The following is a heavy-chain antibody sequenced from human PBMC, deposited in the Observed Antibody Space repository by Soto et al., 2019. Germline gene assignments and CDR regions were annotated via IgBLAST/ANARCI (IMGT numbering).Heavy chain of an antibody. V-gene: IGHV4-39*01. J-gene: IGHJ4*02. D-gene: IGHD5-12*01. CDR3: ARVEMATITAYYFDY. CDR1: GGSISSSSYY. Sequence: PSETLSLTCTVSGGSISSSSYYWGWIRQPPGKGLEWIGSIYYSGSTYYNPSLKSRVTISVDTSKNQFSLKLSSVTAADTAVYYCARVEMATITAYYFDYWGQGTLVTVSS. CDR2: IYYSGST.